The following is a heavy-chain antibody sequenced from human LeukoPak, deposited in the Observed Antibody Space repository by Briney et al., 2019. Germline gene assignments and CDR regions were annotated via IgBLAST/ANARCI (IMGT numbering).Heavy chain of an antibody. Sequence: GASVKVSCKAPGYTFTSYDINWVRQATGQGLEWMGWMNPITGNTGYAQKFQGRVTISKNTSISTAYMELSSLRSEDTAVYYCARKRYSSSSNYYYMDVWGRGTTVTVSS. J-gene: IGHJ6*03. CDR2: MNPITGNT. CDR3: ARKRYSSSSNYYYMDV. D-gene: IGHD6-6*01. CDR1: GYTFTSYD. V-gene: IGHV1-8*03.